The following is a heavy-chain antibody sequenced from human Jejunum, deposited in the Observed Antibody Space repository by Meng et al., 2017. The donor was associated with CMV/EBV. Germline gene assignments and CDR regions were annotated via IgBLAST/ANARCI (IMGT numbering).Heavy chain of an antibody. V-gene: IGHV3-53*01. Sequence: AVSGFTVVDNWLTWVRQAPGKGLEWVSLVHKNENTNCADSVEGRLTISRDDSKNTLYLQMNSLRAEDTAMYYCARLLLGSTWTFQSWGQGTLVTVSS. J-gene: IGHJ4*02. CDR1: GFTVVDNW. D-gene: IGHD6-13*01. CDR2: VHKNENT. CDR3: ARLLLGSTWTFQS.